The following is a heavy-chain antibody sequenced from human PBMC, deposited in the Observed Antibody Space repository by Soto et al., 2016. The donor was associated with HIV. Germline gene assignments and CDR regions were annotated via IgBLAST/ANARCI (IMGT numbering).Heavy chain of an antibody. CDR3: GYLLRVDEEVRGYGVGTRSGSRSVFVSNCWGSGTGTNRFD. Sequence: QVQLVQSGAEVKKPGASVKVSCKASGYTFSGYYMHWVRQAPGQGLEWMGWINPNSGGTNYAQKFQGRVTMTRDTSISTAYMELRTRRDTRRTERPVGYLLRVDEEVRGYGVGTRSGSRSVFVSNCWGSGTGTNRFD. CDR1: GYTFSGYY. D-gene: IGHD3-16*02. V-gene: IGHV1-2*02. CDR2: INPNSGGT. J-gene: IGHJ5*02.